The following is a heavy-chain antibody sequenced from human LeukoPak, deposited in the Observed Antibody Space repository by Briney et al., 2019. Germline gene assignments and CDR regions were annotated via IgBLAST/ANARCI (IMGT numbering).Heavy chain of an antibody. D-gene: IGHD3-10*01. J-gene: IGHJ6*02. CDR1: GFTFSSYS. CDR2: ISSGSSFI. CDR3: ARGPLWSGDYYYGMDV. Sequence: GGSLRLSCAASGFTFSSYSMNWVRQAPGKGLEWVSSISSGSSFIYYADSVKGRFTISRDNSKNTLNLQMNSLRAEDTAVYYCARGPLWSGDYYYGMDVWGLGTTVSVSS. V-gene: IGHV3-21*04.